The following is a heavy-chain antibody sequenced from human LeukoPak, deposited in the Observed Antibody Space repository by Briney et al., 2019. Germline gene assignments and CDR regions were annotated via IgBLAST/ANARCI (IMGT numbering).Heavy chain of an antibody. Sequence: SETLSLTCTVSGGSISSYYWSWIRQPPGKGLEWIGYIYYSGSTNYNPSLKSRVTISVDTSKNQFSLKLSSVTAADTAVYYCARVYGTPGGSFADAFDIWGQGTMVTVSS. J-gene: IGHJ3*02. CDR3: ARVYGTPGGSFADAFDI. CDR1: GGSISSYY. D-gene: IGHD1-26*01. CDR2: IYYSGST. V-gene: IGHV4-59*01.